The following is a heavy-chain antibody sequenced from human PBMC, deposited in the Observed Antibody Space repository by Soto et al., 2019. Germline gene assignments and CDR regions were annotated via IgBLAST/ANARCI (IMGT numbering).Heavy chain of an antibody. CDR1: GGSISSGGYS. V-gene: IGHV4-30-2*01. CDR2: IYHSGST. J-gene: IGHJ5*02. CDR3: ARGPSSRWFDP. Sequence: LSLTCAVSGGSISSGGYSWSWIRQPPGKGLEWIGYIYHSGSTNYNPSLKSRVTISVDRSKNQFSLKLSSVTAADTAVYYCARGPSSRWFDPWGQGTLVTVSP.